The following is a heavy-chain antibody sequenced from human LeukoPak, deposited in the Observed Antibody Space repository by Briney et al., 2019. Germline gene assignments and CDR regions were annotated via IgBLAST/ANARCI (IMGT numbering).Heavy chain of an antibody. CDR3: SRTSGFFDRIGSYQQNPYYFEY. CDR1: GESFIGYV. J-gene: IGHJ4*02. V-gene: IGHV4-34*01. CDR2: INHSGRT. Sequence: PETLSLTCAVCGESFIGYVWTWIRQRPGKGLEWIGEINHSGRTSYNPSLKSRLSISVDMSKNQFSLRLTSVTAADTAVYYCSRTSGFFDRIGSYQQNPYYFEYWGQGSLVSVSS. D-gene: IGHD3-22*01.